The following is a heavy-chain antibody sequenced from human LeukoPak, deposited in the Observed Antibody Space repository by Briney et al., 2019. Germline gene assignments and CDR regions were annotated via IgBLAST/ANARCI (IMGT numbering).Heavy chain of an antibody. CDR1: GFTFSSYG. J-gene: IGHJ4*02. Sequence: GGSLRLSCAASGFTFSSYGMHWVRQAPGKGLEWVAFIRYDGRNQNYADSVKGRFTIFRDNSRNTVYLQMPSLRGDDTAVYYCARERGSDYYYLDYWGQGALVTVSS. V-gene: IGHV3-30*02. CDR2: IRYDGRNQ. CDR3: ARERGSDYYYLDY. D-gene: IGHD1-26*01.